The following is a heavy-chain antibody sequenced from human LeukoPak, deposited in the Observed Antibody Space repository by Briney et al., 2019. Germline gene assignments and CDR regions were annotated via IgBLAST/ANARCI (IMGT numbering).Heavy chain of an antibody. CDR2: IYYSGST. J-gene: IGHJ3*02. D-gene: IGHD1-26*01. CDR3: ARDVGATPFDI. V-gene: IGHV4-39*07. Sequence: SETLSLTCTVSGGSISGSSYYWGWIRQPPGKGLEWIGSIYYSGSTYYNPSLKSRVTISVDKSKNQFSLRLSSVTAADTAVYYCARDVGATPFDIWGQGTTVTVSS. CDR1: GGSISGSSYY.